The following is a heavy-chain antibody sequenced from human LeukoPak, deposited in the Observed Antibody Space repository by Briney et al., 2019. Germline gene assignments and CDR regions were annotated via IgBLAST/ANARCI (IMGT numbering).Heavy chain of an antibody. CDR2: IKQDGSEK. Sequence: GGSLRLSCAASGFTFSSYWMTWVRQAPGKGLEWVANIKQDGSEKYYVDSVKGRFTISRDNAKNTLYLQMSSLRAEDTAVYYCVRISMGYYDYWGQGTLVTVSS. CDR1: GFTFSSYW. CDR3: VRISMGYYDY. V-gene: IGHV3-7*02. D-gene: IGHD2/OR15-2a*01. J-gene: IGHJ4*02.